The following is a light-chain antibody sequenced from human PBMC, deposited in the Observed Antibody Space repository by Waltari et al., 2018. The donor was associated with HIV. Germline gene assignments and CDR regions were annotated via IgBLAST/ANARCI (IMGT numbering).Light chain of an antibody. Sequence: HSVLTQPAAMSGPLGQSITISCLGRNNDVGGSNYVSWYQHSPDKAPRLVIYDVSNRPSGVSGRFSGSKSGSAASLTISGLQPEDEADYYCCSYSSSGTVLFGGGTRLTVL. CDR3: CSYSSSGTVL. CDR2: DVS. J-gene: IGLJ2*01. CDR1: NNDVGGSNY. V-gene: IGLV2-14*03.